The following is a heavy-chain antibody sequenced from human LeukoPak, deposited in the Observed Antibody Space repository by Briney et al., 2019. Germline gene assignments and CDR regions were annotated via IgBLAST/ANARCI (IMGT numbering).Heavy chain of an antibody. CDR2: YSGGST. V-gene: IGHV3-66*01. CDR1: GFTVSSNY. CDR3: ARAYGMDV. Sequence: GGSLRLSCAASGFTVSSNYMSWVRQAPGKGLEWVSVYSGGSTYYADSVKGRFTISRDNSKNTLYLQMNSLRAEDTAVYHCARAYGMDVWGQGTTVTVSS. J-gene: IGHJ6*02.